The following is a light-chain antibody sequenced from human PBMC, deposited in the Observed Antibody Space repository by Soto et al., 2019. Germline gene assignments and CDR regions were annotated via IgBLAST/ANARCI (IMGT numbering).Light chain of an antibody. CDR2: KAS. CDR3: QQYNSYPLA. CDR1: QSITNW. Sequence: DIQMTQSPSTLSASVGERVTITCRASQSITNWLAWYQQKPGKAPKLLIYKASGLESGVPSRFSGSGSGTEFTLTIISLQPYDFATYYCQQYNSYPLAFGQGTRVEIK. J-gene: IGKJ1*01. V-gene: IGKV1-5*03.